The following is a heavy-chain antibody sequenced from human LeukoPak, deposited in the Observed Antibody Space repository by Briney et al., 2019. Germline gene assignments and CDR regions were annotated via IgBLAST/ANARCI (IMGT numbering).Heavy chain of an antibody. Sequence: GGSLRLSCAASGFTVRTNYMDWDRQAQGKGLEWASVIYSGGATYYADSVKGRFTISRDNSKNTLYLQMNSLRAEDTAVYYCAREKNDIVLTSYYFDYWGQGTLVTVSS. V-gene: IGHV3-53*01. CDR2: IYSGGAT. J-gene: IGHJ4*02. CDR3: AREKNDIVLTSYYFDY. CDR1: GFTVRTNY. D-gene: IGHD5-12*01.